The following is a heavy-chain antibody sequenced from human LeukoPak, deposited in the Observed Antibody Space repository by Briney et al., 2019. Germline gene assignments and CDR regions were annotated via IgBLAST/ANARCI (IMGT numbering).Heavy chain of an antibody. J-gene: IGHJ4*02. D-gene: IGHD3-10*01. CDR1: GFTFSSYA. CDR2: ISGSGGST. CDR3: AKSLWFGEFYFDY. V-gene: IGHV3-23*01. Sequence: GGSLRLSCAASGFTFSSYAMSWVRQAPGKGLEWVSAISGSGGSTYYADSVKGRFTISRDNSKNTLYLRMNSLRAEDTAVYYCAKSLWFGEFYFDYWGQGTLVTVSS.